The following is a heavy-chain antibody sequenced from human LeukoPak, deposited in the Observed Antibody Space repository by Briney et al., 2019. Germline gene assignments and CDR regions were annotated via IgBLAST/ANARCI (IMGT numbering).Heavy chain of an antibody. D-gene: IGHD6-6*01. CDR1: GFTFSSFR. J-gene: IGHJ5*02. V-gene: IGHV3-7*01. CDR2: IKEDGSEK. Sequence: GGSLRLSCAASGFTFSSFRMSWVRQAPGKGLEWVANIKEDGSEKYYVASVKGRFTISRDNAKNSLYLQMNSLRAEDTALYYCARHVLAVRSFDPWGQGTLVTVSS. CDR3: ARHVLAVRSFDP.